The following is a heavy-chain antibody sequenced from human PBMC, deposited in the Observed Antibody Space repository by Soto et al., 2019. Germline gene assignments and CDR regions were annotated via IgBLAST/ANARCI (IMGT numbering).Heavy chain of an antibody. CDR3: ARDKSGAADF. CDR2: ISATGTT. CDR1: GDSMSSYY. J-gene: IGHJ3*01. V-gene: IGHV4-4*07. Sequence: QVQLQESGPGLVEPSETLSLTCTVSGDSMSSYYWSWIRQSAEKGLEWIGRISATGTTTYIPSLKSRITLSVDTSKNQVALNLTFVTAADTAVYFCARDKSGAADFWGQGTVVTVS. D-gene: IGHD7-27*01.